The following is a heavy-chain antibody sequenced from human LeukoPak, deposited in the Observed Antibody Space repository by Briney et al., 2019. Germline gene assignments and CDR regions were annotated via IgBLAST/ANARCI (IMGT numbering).Heavy chain of an antibody. Sequence: GGSLRLSCAASGFTFSSYAMSWVRQAPGKGLEWVSAISGSGGSTYYADSVKGRFTISRDNSKNTLYLQMNSLRAEDTAVYYCAKDPPITMARGVMWFDPWGQGTLVTVSS. CDR2: ISGSGGST. J-gene: IGHJ5*02. CDR3: AKDPPITMARGVMWFDP. D-gene: IGHD3-10*01. V-gene: IGHV3-23*01. CDR1: GFTFSSYA.